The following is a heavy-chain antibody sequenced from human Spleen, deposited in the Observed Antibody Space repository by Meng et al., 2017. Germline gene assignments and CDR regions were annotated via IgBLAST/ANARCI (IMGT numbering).Heavy chain of an antibody. V-gene: IGHV1-2*02. CDR1: GGTFSSYT. D-gene: IGHD3-16*01. Sequence: ASVKVSCKASGGTFSSYTISWVRQAPGQGLEWMGWINPNSGGTKYAQKFQGRVTMTRDTSISTAYMELSSLRSDDTAVYYCARDWGGSSNWYDHWGQGTLVTVSS. CDR2: INPNSGGT. J-gene: IGHJ5*02. CDR3: ARDWGGSSNWYDH.